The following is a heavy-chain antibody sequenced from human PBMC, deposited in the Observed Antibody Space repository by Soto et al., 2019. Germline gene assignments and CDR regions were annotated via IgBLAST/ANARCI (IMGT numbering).Heavy chain of an antibody. CDR2: INEDGSKK. J-gene: IGHJ4*02. Sequence: DVQLVESGGALVQPGGSLGLSCAVSGFTVSAKWMSWVRQAPGKGLEWLANINEDGSKKFYVDSVKGRFTISKDNAENSLSLQLGSLRADATAVYYCAREMHLGSGWGDIDIWGRGTMVTVSS. V-gene: IGHV3-7*03. CDR3: AREMHLGSGWGDIDI. D-gene: IGHD6-19*01. CDR1: GFTVSAKW.